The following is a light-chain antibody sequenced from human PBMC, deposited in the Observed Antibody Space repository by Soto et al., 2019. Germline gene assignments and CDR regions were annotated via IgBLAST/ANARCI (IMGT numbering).Light chain of an antibody. Sequence: EIVLTQSPATLSLSPLERATLSFRASQSVSSHLAWFQQRPGQAPRLLIYDASNRATGIPARFSGRGSGTDFTLTISSLEPEDFAVYYCQQYNDWPPTFGQGTKVDIK. CDR1: QSVSSH. J-gene: IGKJ1*01. V-gene: IGKV3-11*01. CDR2: DAS. CDR3: QQYNDWPPT.